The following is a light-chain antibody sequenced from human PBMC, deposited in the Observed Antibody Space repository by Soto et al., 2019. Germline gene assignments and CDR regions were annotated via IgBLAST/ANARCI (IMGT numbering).Light chain of an antibody. CDR1: QSVSSY. V-gene: IGKV3-11*01. CDR2: DAS. Sequence: EIVLTQSPATLSLSPGERATLSCRASQSVSSYLAWYQQKPGQAPRLLIYDASNMATGIPARFSGSVSGTDFTITISSLEPEDFAVYYCQQRSNWITFGQGTRMEIK. J-gene: IGKJ5*01. CDR3: QQRSNWIT.